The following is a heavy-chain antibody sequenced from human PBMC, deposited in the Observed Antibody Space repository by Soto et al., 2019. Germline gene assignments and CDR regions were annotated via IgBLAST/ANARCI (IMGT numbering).Heavy chain of an antibody. CDR3: AKAYDSSGYSFFDY. CDR1: GFTFSSYA. J-gene: IGHJ4*02. V-gene: IGHV3-23*01. CDR2: ISGSGGST. Sequence: GGSLRLSCAASGFTFSSYAMSWVRQAPGKGLEWVSAISGSGGSTYYADSGKGRFTISRDNSKNTLYLQMNSLRAEDTAVYYCAKAYDSSGYSFFDYWGQGTLVTVSS. D-gene: IGHD3-22*01.